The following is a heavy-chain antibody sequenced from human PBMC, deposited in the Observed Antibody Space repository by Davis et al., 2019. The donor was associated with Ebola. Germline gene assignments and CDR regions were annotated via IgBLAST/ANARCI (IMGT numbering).Heavy chain of an antibody. CDR1: GGSISTYY. V-gene: IGHV4-59*08. D-gene: IGHD5-18*01. J-gene: IGHJ4*02. CDR3: TRSDVDTAMVGYFDY. CDR2: IYYSGRT. Sequence: MPSETLSLTCTVPGGSISTYYWSWIRQPPGKGLEWIGYIYYSGRTNYNSSLKRRVTISIDTSKNQFSLKLSSVTAADTAVYYCTRSDVDTAMVGYFDYWGQGTLVTVSS.